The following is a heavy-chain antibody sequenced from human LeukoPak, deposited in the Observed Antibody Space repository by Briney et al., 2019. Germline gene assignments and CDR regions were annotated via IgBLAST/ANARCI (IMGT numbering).Heavy chain of an antibody. J-gene: IGHJ4*02. Sequence: SETLSLTCAVYGGSFSGYYWSWIRQPPGKGLEWIGEINHSGSINYNPSLKSRITISVDTSKNQFSLKLSSVTAADTAVYYCARLGGANQDYWGQGTLVIVSS. CDR3: ARLGGANQDY. CDR2: INHSGSI. D-gene: IGHD1-26*01. V-gene: IGHV4-34*01. CDR1: GGSFSGYY.